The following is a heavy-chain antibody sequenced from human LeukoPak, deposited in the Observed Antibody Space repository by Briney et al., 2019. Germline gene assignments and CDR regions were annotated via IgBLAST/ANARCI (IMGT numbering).Heavy chain of an antibody. CDR1: GFTFSSYS. CDR3: ARDLGATPFFDY. Sequence: GGSLRLSCAASGFTFSSYSMNWVRQAPGKGLEWVSSISSSSSYIYYADSVKGRFTISRDNAKNSLYLQMNSLRAEDTAVYYCARDLGATPFFDYWGQGTLVTVSS. CDR2: ISSSSSYI. V-gene: IGHV3-21*01. D-gene: IGHD1-26*01. J-gene: IGHJ4*02.